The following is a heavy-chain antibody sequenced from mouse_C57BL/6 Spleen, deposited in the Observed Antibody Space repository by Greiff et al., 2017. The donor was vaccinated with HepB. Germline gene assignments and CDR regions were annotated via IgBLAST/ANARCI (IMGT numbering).Heavy chain of an antibody. J-gene: IGHJ2*01. D-gene: IGHD2-4*01. CDR3: AKWGDDYGFDY. CDR1: GYAFSSSW. CDR2: IYPGDGDT. Sequence: VQLQESGPELVKPGASVKISCKASGYAFSSSWMNWVKQRPGKGLEWIGRIYPGDGDTNYNGKFKGKATLTADKTSSTAYMQLSSLTSEDSAVYFCAKWGDDYGFDYWGQGTTLTVSS. V-gene: IGHV1-82*01.